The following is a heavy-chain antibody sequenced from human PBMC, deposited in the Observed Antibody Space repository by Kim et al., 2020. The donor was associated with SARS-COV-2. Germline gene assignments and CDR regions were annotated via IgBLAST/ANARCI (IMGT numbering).Heavy chain of an antibody. CDR1: GGSISSYY. Sequence: SETLSLTCTVSGGSISSYYWSWIRQPPGKGLEWIGYIYYSGSTNYNPSLKSRVTISVDTSKNQFSLKLSSVTAADTAVYYCARATGYCTNGVCYPPLDAFDIWGQGTMVTVSS. J-gene: IGHJ3*02. D-gene: IGHD2-8*01. CDR3: ARATGYCTNGVCYPPLDAFDI. V-gene: IGHV4-59*01. CDR2: IYYSGST.